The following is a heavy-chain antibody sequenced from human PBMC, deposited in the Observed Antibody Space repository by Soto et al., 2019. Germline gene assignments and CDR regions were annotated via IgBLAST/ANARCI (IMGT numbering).Heavy chain of an antibody. J-gene: IGHJ6*02. CDR3: ARFLLYYDILTGATPRSSCGASRVCYYGMDV. V-gene: IGHV3-21*01. CDR1: GFTFSSYS. Sequence: PGGSLRLSCAASGFTFSSYSMNWVRQAPGKGLEWVSSISSSSSYIYYADSVKGRFTISRDNAKNSLYLQMNSLRAEDTAVYYCARFLLYYDILTGATPRSSCGASRVCYYGMDVWGQGTTVTVSS. D-gene: IGHD3-9*01. CDR2: ISSSSSYI.